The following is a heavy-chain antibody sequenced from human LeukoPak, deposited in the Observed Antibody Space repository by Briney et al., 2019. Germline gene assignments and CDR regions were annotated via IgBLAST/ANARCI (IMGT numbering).Heavy chain of an antibody. CDR2: IIPIFGTA. J-gene: IGHJ6*03. CDR3: AASGFGFGELPSYFYYYMDV. D-gene: IGHD3-10*01. CDR1: GGTFSSYA. Sequence: GASVKVSCKASGGTFSSYAISWVRQAPGQGLEWMGGIIPIFGTANYAQKFQGRVTITADKSTSTAYMELSSLRSEDTAVYYCAASGFGFGELPSYFYYYMDVWGKGTTVTISS. V-gene: IGHV1-69*06.